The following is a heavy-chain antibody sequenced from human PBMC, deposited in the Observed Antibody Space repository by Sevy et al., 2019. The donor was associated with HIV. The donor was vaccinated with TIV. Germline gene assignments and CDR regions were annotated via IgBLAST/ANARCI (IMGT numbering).Heavy chain of an antibody. CDR2: VNSDGSST. J-gene: IGHJ4*02. V-gene: IGHV3-74*01. Sequence: GGSLRLSCAASGFTFSSYWRHWVRQAPGKGLVWVSRVNSDGSSTSYADSVKGRFTISRDNAKNTLYLKMNSLRAEDTAVYYCARGAAAGTFDYWGQGTLVTVSS. CDR1: GFTFSSYW. CDR3: ARGAAAGTFDY. D-gene: IGHD6-13*01.